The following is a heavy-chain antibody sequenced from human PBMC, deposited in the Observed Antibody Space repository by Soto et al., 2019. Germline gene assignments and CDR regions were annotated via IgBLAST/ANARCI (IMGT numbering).Heavy chain of an antibody. CDR3: AKGLSVTHYFGY. Sequence: EVQMLESGGGLVQPGGSLRLSSAAYGFTFTTYAMSWVRKAPGKGLEWVAAISGSGGSTYYGDSVKGRFTISRDNAKNTLFLQMSSLRDDDTAVYYCAKGLSVTHYFGYWGQGTLVTVSS. V-gene: IGHV3-23*01. J-gene: IGHJ4*02. CDR1: GFTFTTYA. D-gene: IGHD4-17*01. CDR2: ISGSGGST.